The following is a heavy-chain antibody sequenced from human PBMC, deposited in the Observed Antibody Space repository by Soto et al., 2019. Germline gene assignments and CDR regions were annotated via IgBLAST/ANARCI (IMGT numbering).Heavy chain of an antibody. J-gene: IGHJ6*03. V-gene: IGHV4-34*01. CDR2: INHSGST. D-gene: IGHD2-15*01. Sequence: QVQLQQWGAGLLKPSETLSLTCAVYGGSFSGYYWSWIRQPPGKGLEWIGEINHSGSTDYNPSLKSRVTISVDTSKNQFSLKLSSVTAADTAVYYCARGNVVVVAATANYYYYMDVWGKGTTVTVSS. CDR3: ARGNVVVVAATANYYYYMDV. CDR1: GGSFSGYY.